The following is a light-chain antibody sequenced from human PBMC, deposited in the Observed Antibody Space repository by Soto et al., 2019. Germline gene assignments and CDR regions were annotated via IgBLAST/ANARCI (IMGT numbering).Light chain of an antibody. V-gene: IGLV2-23*02. Sequence: QSALTQPASVSGSPGQSITISCTGTSSDVGNYNLVSWFQQHPGKAPKLMIYEVSKRPSGVSNRFSGSKSGNTASLTISGLQAEDEADYSCRSYAGSSTLVFGTGTKVTVL. CDR3: RSYAGSSTLV. CDR1: SSDVGNYNL. CDR2: EVS. J-gene: IGLJ1*01.